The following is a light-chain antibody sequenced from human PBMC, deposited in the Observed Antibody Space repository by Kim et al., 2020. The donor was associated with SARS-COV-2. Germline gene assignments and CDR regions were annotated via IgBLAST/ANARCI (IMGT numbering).Light chain of an antibody. CDR2: GAS. CDR3: LQHSTYPIT. Sequence: ASVGDRVTITCLASQDIRNDLGWYQQNPGRAPKRLIYGASSLQSGVPSRFSGSESGTEITLTISSVQPEDFATYFCLQHSTYPITFGQGTRLEIK. J-gene: IGKJ5*01. CDR1: QDIRND. V-gene: IGKV1-17*01.